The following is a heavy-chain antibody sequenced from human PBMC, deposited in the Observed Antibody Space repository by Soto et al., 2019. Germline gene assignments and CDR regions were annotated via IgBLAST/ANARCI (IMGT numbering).Heavy chain of an antibody. D-gene: IGHD4-17*01. CDR3: TSLYYGH. CDR1: EFTFANAW. V-gene: IGHV3-15*01. CDR2: IKSKADGGTT. J-gene: IGHJ4*02. Sequence: PGGSLRLSCAASEFTFANAWISWVRQAPGKGLEWVGRIKSKADGGTTDYAAPVKGRFTISRDESQNTLYLQMNSLKTEDTAVYYCTSLYYGHWGQGTLVTGSS.